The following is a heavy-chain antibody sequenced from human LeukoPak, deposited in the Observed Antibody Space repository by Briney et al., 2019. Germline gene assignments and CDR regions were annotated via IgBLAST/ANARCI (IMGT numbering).Heavy chain of an antibody. D-gene: IGHD2-21*02. J-gene: IGHJ5*02. CDR2: ISGSGGST. Sequence: GGSLRLSCAASGFTLSSYATSWLRQARGEVRAWVSAISGSGGSTYYADSVKGRFTISRDNSKNTMYLQMNSLRAEDTAVYYCAKSPFVVVTAMNWFDPWGQGTLVTVSS. CDR3: AKSPFVVVTAMNWFDP. V-gene: IGHV3-23*01. CDR1: GFTLSSYA.